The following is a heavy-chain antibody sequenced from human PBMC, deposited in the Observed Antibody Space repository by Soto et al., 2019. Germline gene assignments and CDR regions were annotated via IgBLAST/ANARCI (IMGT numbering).Heavy chain of an antibody. D-gene: IGHD3-22*01. CDR2: IWYDGSNK. V-gene: IGHV3-33*01. Sequence: QVQLVESGGGVVQPGRSLRLSCAASGFTFSSYGMHWVRQAPGKGLEWVAVIWYDGSNKYYADSVKGRFTISRDNSKNMLYLQMNSLRADDTAVYYCARECQYYSDNWGQGTLVTVSS. CDR1: GFTFSSYG. CDR3: ARECQYYSDN. J-gene: IGHJ1*01.